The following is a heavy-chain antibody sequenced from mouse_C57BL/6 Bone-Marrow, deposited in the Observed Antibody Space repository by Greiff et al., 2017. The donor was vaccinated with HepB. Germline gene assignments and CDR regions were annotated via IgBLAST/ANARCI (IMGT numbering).Heavy chain of an antibody. J-gene: IGHJ2*01. CDR2: INPSSGYT. D-gene: IGHD1-1*01. V-gene: IGHV1-4*01. CDR3: ARGGITTVVATDY. CDR1: GYTFTSYT. Sequence: QVQLQQSGAELARPGASVKMSCKASGYTFTSYTMHWVKQRPGQGLEWIGYINPSSGYTKYNQKFKDKATLTADKSSSTAYMQLSSLTSEDSAVYYCARGGITTVVATDYWGQGTTLTVSS.